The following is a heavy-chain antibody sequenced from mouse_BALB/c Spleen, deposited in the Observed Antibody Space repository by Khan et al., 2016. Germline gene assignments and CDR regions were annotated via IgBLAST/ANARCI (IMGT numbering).Heavy chain of an antibody. Sequence: QVQLQQSGAELMKPGASVKISCKATGYTFSSYWIEWVKQRPGHGLEWIGEILPGSGSTNYNEKFKGKATFTADTSSNTAYMQLSSLTSEDSAVYYCARKGRWYLFDYGGQGTTLTASS. D-gene: IGHD2-1*01. CDR2: ILPGSGST. CDR1: GYTFSSYW. V-gene: IGHV1-9*01. J-gene: IGHJ2*01. CDR3: ARKGRWYLFDY.